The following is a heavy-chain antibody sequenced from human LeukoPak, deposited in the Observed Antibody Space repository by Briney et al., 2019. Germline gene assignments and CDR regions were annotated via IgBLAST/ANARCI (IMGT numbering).Heavy chain of an antibody. Sequence: GGSLRLSCAPSGFTLSKYGMKWARQAGGKGVEYVSGNSRSGDITHYVDSVKGRFTISRDNSKNTLYLQMNSLRAEDTALYYCATEGFYYWGPGTLVTVSS. CDR1: GFTLSKYG. J-gene: IGHJ4*02. CDR2: NSRSGDIT. D-gene: IGHD2/OR15-2a*01. V-gene: IGHV3-23*01. CDR3: ATEGFYY.